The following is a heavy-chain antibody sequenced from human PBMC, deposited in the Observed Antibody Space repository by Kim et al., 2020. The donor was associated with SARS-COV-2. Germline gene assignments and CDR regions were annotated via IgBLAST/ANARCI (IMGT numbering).Heavy chain of an antibody. Sequence: SVKVSCKASGGTFSSYAISWVRQAPGQGLEWMGGIIPIFGTANYAQKFQGRVTITADESTSTAYMELSSLRSEDTAVYYCASNDGELLDYYYYYGMDVWGQGTTVTVSS. J-gene: IGHJ6*02. V-gene: IGHV1-69*13. D-gene: IGHD4-17*01. CDR2: IIPIFGTA. CDR3: ASNDGELLDYYYYYGMDV. CDR1: GGTFSSYA.